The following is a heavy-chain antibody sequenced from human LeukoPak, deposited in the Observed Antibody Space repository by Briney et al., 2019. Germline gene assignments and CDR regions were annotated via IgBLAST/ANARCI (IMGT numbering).Heavy chain of an antibody. D-gene: IGHD5-18*01. CDR1: GSSFTNSW. CDR3: ARHSGYSYGPFDY. Sequence: GESLKISCKGSGSSFTNSWIGWVRQMPGKGLEWMGIIYPGDSDTRYSPSFQGQVTISADKSISTAYLQWGSLKASDTAIYYCARHSGYSYGPFDYWGQGTLVTVSS. V-gene: IGHV5-51*01. CDR2: IYPGDSDT. J-gene: IGHJ4*02.